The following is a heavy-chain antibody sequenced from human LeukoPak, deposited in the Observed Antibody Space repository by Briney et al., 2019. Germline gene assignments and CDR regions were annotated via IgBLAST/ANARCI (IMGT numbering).Heavy chain of an antibody. D-gene: IGHD5-12*01. CDR1: GFTFSSYG. Sequence: PGGSLRLSCAASGFTFSSYGMSWVRQAPGKGLEWVSAISGSGGSTYYADSVKGRFTISRDNSKNTLYLQMNSLRAEDTAVYYCAKGHIVAREASQHWGQGTLVTVSS. J-gene: IGHJ1*01. CDR2: ISGSGGST. CDR3: AKGHIVAREASQH. V-gene: IGHV3-23*01.